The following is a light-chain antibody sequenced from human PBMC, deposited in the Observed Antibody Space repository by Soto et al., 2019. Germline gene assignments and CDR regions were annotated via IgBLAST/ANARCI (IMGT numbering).Light chain of an antibody. Sequence: QSVLTQPPSVSGAPGQRVTISCTGSSSNIGAGYDVHWYQQLPGTAPKLLIYGNSNRPSGVSNRFSGSKSGNTASLTISGLQAEDEADYYCSSYTSSSTLEGVFGGGTKLTVL. V-gene: IGLV1-40*01. J-gene: IGLJ2*01. CDR1: SSNIGAGYD. CDR2: GNS. CDR3: SSYTSSSTLEGV.